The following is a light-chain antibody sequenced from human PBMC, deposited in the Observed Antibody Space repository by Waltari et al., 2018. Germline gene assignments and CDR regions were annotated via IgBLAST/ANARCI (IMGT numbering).Light chain of an antibody. CDR1: ILSTSY. J-gene: IGLJ2*01. Sequence: SSVLTQAPAVSVALGQTIRITFRGAILSTSYARWYQVKTGKDPVLLMFGKEKRPSGVPDRISGESSETTSSLIITGAQAEDEADYYCSSRNGRASQVVFAGGTKVTVL. CDR2: GKE. V-gene: IGLV3-19*01. CDR3: SSRNGRASQVV.